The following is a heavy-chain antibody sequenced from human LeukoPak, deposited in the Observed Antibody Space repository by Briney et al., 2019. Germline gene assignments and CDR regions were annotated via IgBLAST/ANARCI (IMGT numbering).Heavy chain of an antibody. J-gene: IGHJ5*02. V-gene: IGHV3-15*01. CDR3: TTGIWFGELFDGA. CDR2: IKSRTDGGTI. CDR1: GFTFRKAW. D-gene: IGHD3-10*01. Sequence: GGSLRLSCAASGFTFRKAWMTWVRQAPGKGLEWVGRIKSRTDGGTIDYTAPVKDRFTISRDDSKNTLYLQMNSLKTEDTAVYYCTTGIWFGELFDGAWGQGTLVTVSS.